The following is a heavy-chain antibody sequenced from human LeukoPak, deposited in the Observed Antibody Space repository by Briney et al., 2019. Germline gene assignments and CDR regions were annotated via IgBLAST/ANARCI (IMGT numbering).Heavy chain of an antibody. D-gene: IGHD6-13*01. CDR2: IYHSGTT. CDR1: GGSISSAGHY. V-gene: IGHV4-30-2*01. CDR3: ARVKSGTASKYYFDY. J-gene: IGHJ4*02. Sequence: SETLYLTCTVSGGSISSAGHYWSWIRQPPGKGLEWIGYIYHSGTTYYNPSLKSRVTISVDTSKNQFSLKLSSVTAADTAVYYCARVKSGTASKYYFDYWGQGTLVTVSS.